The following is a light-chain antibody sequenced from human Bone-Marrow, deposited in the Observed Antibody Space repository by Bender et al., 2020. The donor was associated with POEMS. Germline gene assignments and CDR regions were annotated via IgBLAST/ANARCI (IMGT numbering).Light chain of an antibody. V-gene: IGLV2-14*02. CDR3: SSYAGSTRV. CDR1: STDIGSYNV. CDR2: EVS. Sequence: QSALTQPASVSGSPGQSITISCTGTSTDIGSYNVVSWYRQDPGKAPKLMIFEVSKRPSGVPDRFSGSKSGNTASLTVSGLQAEDEADYYCSSYAGSTRVFGGGTKLTVL. J-gene: IGLJ3*02.